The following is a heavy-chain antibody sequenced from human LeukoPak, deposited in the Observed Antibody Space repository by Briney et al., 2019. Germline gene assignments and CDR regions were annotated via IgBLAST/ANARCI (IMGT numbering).Heavy chain of an antibody. CDR1: GFTFRSHG. CDR2: ILSDGTMN. J-gene: IGHJ4*02. V-gene: IGHV3-30*03. CDR3: ATLSSGPFDY. D-gene: IGHD6-19*01. Sequence: GGSLRLSCEASGFTFRSHGIHWVRQAPGKGLQWVGVILSDGTMNHYADSVKGRLTISRDNSKDTVYLQINSLRAEDTAVYYCATLSSGPFDYWGQGTLVTVSS.